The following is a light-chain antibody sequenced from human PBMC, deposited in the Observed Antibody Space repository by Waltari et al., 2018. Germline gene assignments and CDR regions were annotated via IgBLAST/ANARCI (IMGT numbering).Light chain of an antibody. V-gene: IGLV1-44*01. CDR3: ATWDDSLKGWV. J-gene: IGLJ3*02. CDR2: SDH. Sequence: QSVLTQPPSASGTPGQSVTMSCSGSSSNIGKNSVNWYQQVPGTAPKILIYSDHQRPSGVPARFFGSKSDTSASLAISGLQSEDEADYYCATWDDSLKGWVFGGGTKLTVL. CDR1: SSNIGKNS.